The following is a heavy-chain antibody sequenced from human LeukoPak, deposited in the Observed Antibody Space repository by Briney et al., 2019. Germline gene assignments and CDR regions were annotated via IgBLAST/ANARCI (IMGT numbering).Heavy chain of an antibody. Sequence: GGSLRLSCAASGFTFSSYAMSWVRQAPGKGLEWVSAISGSGGSTYYADSVKGRFTISRDNSMNTLYLQMNSLRAEDTAVYYCANLLYDFWSGFTLKHFDYWGQGTLVTVSS. CDR3: ANLLYDFWSGFTLKHFDY. V-gene: IGHV3-23*01. CDR2: ISGSGGST. CDR1: GFTFSSYA. J-gene: IGHJ4*02. D-gene: IGHD3-3*01.